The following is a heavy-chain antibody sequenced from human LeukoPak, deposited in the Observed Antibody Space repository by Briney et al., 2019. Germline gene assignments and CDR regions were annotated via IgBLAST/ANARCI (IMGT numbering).Heavy chain of an antibody. J-gene: IGHJ4*02. D-gene: IGHD3-16*01. Sequence: GGSLRLSCAASGFTFNSYGMHWVRQAPGKGLGWVAVMWYDGSNKYYADSVKGRFTISRDNPKSTLYLQMHSLRAEDTAVYYCAREISRFGIWGQGTLVTVSS. CDR1: GFTFNSYG. CDR3: AREISRFGI. CDR2: MWYDGSNK. V-gene: IGHV3-33*01.